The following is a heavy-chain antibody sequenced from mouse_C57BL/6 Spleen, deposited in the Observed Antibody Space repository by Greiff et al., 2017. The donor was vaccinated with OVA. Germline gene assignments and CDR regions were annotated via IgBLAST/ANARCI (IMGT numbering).Heavy chain of an antibody. CDR3: AREEYDYDGVFAY. Sequence: QVQLQQSGAELVRPGSSVKLSCKASGYTFTSYWMHWVKQRPIQGLEWIGNIDPSDSETHYNQKFKDKATLTVDKSSSTAYMQLSSLTSEDSAVYYCAREEYDYDGVFAYWGQGTLVTVSA. J-gene: IGHJ3*01. CDR1: GYTFTSYW. V-gene: IGHV1-52*01. CDR2: IDPSDSET. D-gene: IGHD2-4*01.